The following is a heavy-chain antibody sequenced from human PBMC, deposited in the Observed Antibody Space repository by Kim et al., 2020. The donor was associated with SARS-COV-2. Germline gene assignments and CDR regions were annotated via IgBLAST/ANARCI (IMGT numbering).Heavy chain of an antibody. V-gene: IGHV3-30*01. J-gene: IGHJ5*02. CDR2: SNK. Sequence: SNKYYANSGKVRFTTSRDNSKNTLYLQMNSLRAEDTAVYYCARFLASSLPWGQGTLVTVSS. D-gene: IGHD6-6*01. CDR3: ARFLASSLP.